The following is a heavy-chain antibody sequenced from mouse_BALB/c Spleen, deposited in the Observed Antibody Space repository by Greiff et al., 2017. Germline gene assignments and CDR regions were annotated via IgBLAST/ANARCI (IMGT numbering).Heavy chain of an antibody. V-gene: IGHV5-6-5*01. Sequence: DVKLVESGGGLVKPGGSLKLSCAASGFTFSSYAMSWVRQTPEKRLEWVASISSGGSTYYPDSVKGRFTISRDNARNILYLQMSSLRSEDTAMYYCDMTWFAYWGQGTLVTVSA. CDR2: ISSGGST. J-gene: IGHJ3*01. D-gene: IGHD2-3*01. CDR1: GFTFSSYA. CDR3: DMTWFAY.